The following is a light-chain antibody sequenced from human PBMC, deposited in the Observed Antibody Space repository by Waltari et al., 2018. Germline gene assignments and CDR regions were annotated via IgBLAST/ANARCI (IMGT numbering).Light chain of an antibody. CDR1: QTVSSIS. J-gene: IGKJ4*01. V-gene: IGKV3-20*01. Sequence: LSCRASQTVSSISFTWYQQKPGQAPRLLIYGTSNRAIGIPDRFSGSGSGTDFTLTISRLEPEDFAVYYCQQYDGIVVTFGGGTKVEI. CDR3: QQYDGIVVT. CDR2: GTS.